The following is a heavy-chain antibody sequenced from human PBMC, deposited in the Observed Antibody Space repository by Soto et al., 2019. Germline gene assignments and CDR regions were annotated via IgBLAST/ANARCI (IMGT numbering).Heavy chain of an antibody. CDR2: INAGNGNT. CDR3: ARVRSVPRYDSRFDYYYYMDV. CDR1: GYTFTSYA. Sequence: ASVKVSCKASGYTFTSYAMHWVRQAPGQRLEWMGWINAGNGNTKYPQKFQGRVTITRDTSASTAYMELSSLRSEDTAVYYCARVRSVPRYDSRFDYYYYMDVWGKGTTVTVSS. V-gene: IGHV1-3*01. D-gene: IGHD2-15*01. J-gene: IGHJ6*03.